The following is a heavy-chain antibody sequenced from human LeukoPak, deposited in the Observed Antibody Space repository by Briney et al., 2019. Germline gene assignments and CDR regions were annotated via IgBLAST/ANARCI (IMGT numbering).Heavy chain of an antibody. D-gene: IGHD2-15*01. Sequence: PGGSLRLSCAASGFTFSSYAMSWVRQAPGKGLDWVSAISGSGGSTYHADSVKGRFTISRDNSKNTLYLQMDSLRAEDTAVYYCAKRNCSGGTCYPIDYWGQGTLVTVSS. CDR1: GFTFSSYA. V-gene: IGHV3-23*01. CDR2: ISGSGGST. J-gene: IGHJ4*02. CDR3: AKRNCSGGTCYPIDY.